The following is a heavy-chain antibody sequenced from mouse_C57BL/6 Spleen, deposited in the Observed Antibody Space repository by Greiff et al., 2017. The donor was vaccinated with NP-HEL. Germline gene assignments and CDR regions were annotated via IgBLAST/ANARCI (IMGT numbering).Heavy chain of an antibody. D-gene: IGHD2-5*01. CDR2: IHPNSGST. J-gene: IGHJ4*01. CDR3: ARGLSNVYAMDY. V-gene: IGHV1-64*01. Sequence: QVQLQQPGAELVKPGASVKLSCKASGYTFTSYWMHWVKQRPGQGLEWIGMIHPNSGSTNYNEKFKSKATLTVDKSSSTAYMQLSSLTSEDSAVYYCARGLSNVYAMDYWGQGTSVTVSS. CDR1: GYTFTSYW.